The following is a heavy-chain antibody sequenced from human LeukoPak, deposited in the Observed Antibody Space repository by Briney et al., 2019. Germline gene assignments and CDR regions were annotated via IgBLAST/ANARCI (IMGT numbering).Heavy chain of an antibody. D-gene: IGHD6-13*01. CDR2: MTYSGST. V-gene: IGHV4-59*08. CDR1: GGSISGYY. CDR3: ARHGSSYSLDC. Sequence: SETLSLTCTVSGGSISGYYWSWIRQPPGKGLEWIDYMTYSGSTNYNPSLKSRVTMSVDTSKNQFTLRLSSVTAADTAVYYCARHGSSYSLDCWGQGTLVTVSS. J-gene: IGHJ4*02.